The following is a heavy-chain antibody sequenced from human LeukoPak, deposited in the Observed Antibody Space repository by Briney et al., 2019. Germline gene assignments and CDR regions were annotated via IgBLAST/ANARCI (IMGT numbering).Heavy chain of an antibody. CDR2: ISSSGSTI. V-gene: IGHV3-48*04. CDR3: ARVSPLSGSYPHWNMGFDY. Sequence: PGGSLRLSCAASGFTFSSYSMNWVRQAPGKGLEWVSYISSSGSTIYYADSVKGRFTISRDNAKNSLYLQMNSLRAEDTAVYYCARVSPLSGSYPHWNMGFDYWGQGTLVTVSS. D-gene: IGHD1-26*01. CDR1: GFTFSSYS. J-gene: IGHJ4*02.